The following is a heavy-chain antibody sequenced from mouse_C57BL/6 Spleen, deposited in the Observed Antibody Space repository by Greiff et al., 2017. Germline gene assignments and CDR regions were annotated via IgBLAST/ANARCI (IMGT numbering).Heavy chain of an antibody. J-gene: IGHJ4*01. CDR2: IRNKANGYTT. V-gene: IGHV7-3*01. Sequence: EVQLQESGGGLVQPGGSLSLSCAASGFTFTDYYMSWVRQPPGKALEWLGFIRNKANGYTTEYSASVKGRFTISRDNSQSILYLQMNALRAEDSATYYCARYNAYAMDYWGQGTTVTVSS. CDR3: ARYNAYAMDY. CDR1: GFTFTDYY.